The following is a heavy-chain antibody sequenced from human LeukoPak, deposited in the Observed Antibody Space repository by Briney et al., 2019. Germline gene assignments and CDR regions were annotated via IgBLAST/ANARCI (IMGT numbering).Heavy chain of an antibody. D-gene: IGHD6-19*01. Sequence: GGSLKLSCAASGXXFSXSAXXWVXXXSXXXLXWVGRIRSKANSYATAYAASVKGRFTISRDDSKNTAYLHMNSLKTEDTAVYYCTRHGTPGIAVAGGNSDYWGQGTLVTVSS. CDR1: GXXFSXSA. CDR3: TRHGTPGIAVAGGNSDY. CDR2: IRSKANSYAT. J-gene: IGHJ4*02. V-gene: IGHV3-73*01.